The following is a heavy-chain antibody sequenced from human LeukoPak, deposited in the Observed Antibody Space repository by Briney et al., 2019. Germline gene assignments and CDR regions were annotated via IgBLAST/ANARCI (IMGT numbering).Heavy chain of an antibody. J-gene: IGHJ4*02. CDR1: GGSISSGDYY. Sequence: SQTLSLTCTVSGGSISSGDYYWSWIRQPPGKGLEWIGYIYYSGSTYYNPSLKSRVTISVDTSKNQFSLKLSSVTAADTAVYYCARGEAARIYYFDYWGQGTLVTVSS. V-gene: IGHV4-30-4*08. CDR2: IYYSGST. D-gene: IGHD6-6*01. CDR3: ARGEAARIYYFDY.